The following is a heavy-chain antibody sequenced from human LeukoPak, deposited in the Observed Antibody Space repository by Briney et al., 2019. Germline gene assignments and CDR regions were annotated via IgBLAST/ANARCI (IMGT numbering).Heavy chain of an antibody. CDR1: GYTFTAYY. CDR2: INPNSGGT. Sequence: ASVKVSCKASGYTFTAYYMHWVRQAPGQGLEWMGWINPNSGGTNYAQKFQGRVTMTRDTSISTAYMELSRLRSDDTAVYYCARERGHYYDSSGYPPLGAFDIWGQGTMVTVSS. V-gene: IGHV1-2*02. D-gene: IGHD3-22*01. J-gene: IGHJ3*02. CDR3: ARERGHYYDSSGYPPLGAFDI.